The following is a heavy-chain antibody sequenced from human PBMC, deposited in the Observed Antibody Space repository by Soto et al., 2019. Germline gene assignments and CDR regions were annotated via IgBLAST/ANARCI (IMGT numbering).Heavy chain of an antibody. V-gene: IGHV4-39*01. Sequence: SETLSLTCTVSGGSISSSSYYWGWIRQPPGKGLEWIGSIYYSGSTYYNPSLKSRVTISVDTSKNQFSLKLSSVTAADTAVYYCARLCIAARPERAFDYWGQGTLVTVSS. CDR2: IYYSGST. CDR1: GGSISSSSYY. J-gene: IGHJ4*02. CDR3: ARLCIAARPERAFDY. D-gene: IGHD6-6*01.